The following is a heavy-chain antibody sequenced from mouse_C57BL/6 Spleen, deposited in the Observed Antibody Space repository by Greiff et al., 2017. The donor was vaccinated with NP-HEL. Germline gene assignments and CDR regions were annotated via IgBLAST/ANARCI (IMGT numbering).Heavy chain of an antibody. V-gene: IGHV1-39*01. CDR1: GYSFTDYN. D-gene: IGHD2-5*01. CDR3: ASPYYSNYEGFAY. Sequence: VQLKQSGPELVKPGASVKISCKASGYSFTDYNMNWVKQSNGKSLEWIGVINPNYGTTSYNQKFKDKATLTVDQSSSTAYMQLNSLTSEDAAVYYGASPYYSNYEGFAYWGQGTLVTVSA. CDR2: INPNYGTT. J-gene: IGHJ3*01.